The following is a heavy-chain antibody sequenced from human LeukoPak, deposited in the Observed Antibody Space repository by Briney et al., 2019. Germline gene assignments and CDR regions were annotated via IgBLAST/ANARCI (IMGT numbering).Heavy chain of an antibody. CDR2: LKTGGTT. V-gene: IGHV3-66*01. J-gene: IGHJ6*02. Sequence: GGSLRLSCAASGFTVTTNYMSWVRQAPGNGLECVSSLKTGGTTHYADSVRGRFTISRDTSRNNLYLQMNSLRAEDTATYYCAKARGFFGEPDFYYAMDVWGQGTTVTVSS. CDR3: AKARGFFGEPDFYYAMDV. D-gene: IGHD3-10*01. CDR1: GFTVTTNY.